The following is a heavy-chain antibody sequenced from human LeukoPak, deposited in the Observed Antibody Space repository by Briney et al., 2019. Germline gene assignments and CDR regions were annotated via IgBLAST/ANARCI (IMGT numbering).Heavy chain of an antibody. CDR2: INPSGGST. Sequence: ASVKVSCKASGNTFTSYYMHWVRQAPGQGLEWMGIINPSGGSTSYARKFQGRVTMTRDTSASTVYMELSSLRSEDTAIYYCARIRDGYNDAYDIWGQGTVVTVPS. V-gene: IGHV1-46*01. D-gene: IGHD5-24*01. J-gene: IGHJ3*02. CDR1: GNTFTSYY. CDR3: ARIRDGYNDAYDI.